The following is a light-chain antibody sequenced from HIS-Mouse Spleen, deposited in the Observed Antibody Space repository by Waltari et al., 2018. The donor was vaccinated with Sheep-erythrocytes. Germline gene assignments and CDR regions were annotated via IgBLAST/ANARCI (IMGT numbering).Light chain of an antibody. J-gene: IGLJ1*01. CDR3: QAWDSSTYV. Sequence: SYELTQPPSVSVSPGQTASITCSGYKFGDKYACWYQQKPGQSPVLVIYQDSKRPSGIPERFSGSNSGNTATLTISGTQAMDEADYYCQAWDSSTYVFGTGTKVTVL. V-gene: IGLV3-1*01. CDR2: QDS. CDR1: KFGDKY.